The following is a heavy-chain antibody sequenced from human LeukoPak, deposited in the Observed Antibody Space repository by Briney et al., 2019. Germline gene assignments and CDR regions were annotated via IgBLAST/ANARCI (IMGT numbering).Heavy chain of an antibody. CDR1: GFTFSDYY. J-gene: IGHJ3*01. CDR2: ISGAGTIT. D-gene: IGHD6-19*01. CDR3: ARVDSSGWYPN. Sequence: PGGSLRLSCAASGFTFSDYYMSWIRQAPGKGLEWVSYISGAGTITYYADSVKGRFTISRDNAQKSLYLQMNSLRAEDTAVYYCARVDSSGWYPNWGQGTMVTVSS. V-gene: IGHV3-11*04.